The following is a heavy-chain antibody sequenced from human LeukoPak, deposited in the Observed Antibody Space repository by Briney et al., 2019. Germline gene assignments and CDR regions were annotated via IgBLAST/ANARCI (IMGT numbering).Heavy chain of an antibody. J-gene: IGHJ6*02. CDR2: IWYDGSNK. V-gene: IGHV3-33*01. CDR3: ARGDIVATTRRTSYYYYGMDV. Sequence: PGGSLRLSCAASGFTFSSYGMHWVRQAPGKGLEWVAVIWYDGSNKYYADSVKGRFTISRDNSKNTLYLQMNSLRAEDTAVYYCARGDIVATTRRTSYYYYGMDVWGQGTTVTVSS. D-gene: IGHD5-12*01. CDR1: GFTFSSYG.